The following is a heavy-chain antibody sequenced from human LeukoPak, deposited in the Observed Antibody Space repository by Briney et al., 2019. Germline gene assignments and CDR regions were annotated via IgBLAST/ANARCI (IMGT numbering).Heavy chain of an antibody. CDR1: GFTFSSYG. V-gene: IGHV3-33*06. Sequence: GGSLRLSCAASGFTFSSYGMHWVRQAPGKGLEWVAVIWYDGSNKYYADSVKGRFTISRDNSKNTLYLQMNSLRAEDTAVYYCAKEGPGTRGSYHPTFDYWGQGTLVTVSS. D-gene: IGHD1-26*01. CDR3: AKEGPGTRGSYHPTFDY. CDR2: IWYDGSNK. J-gene: IGHJ4*02.